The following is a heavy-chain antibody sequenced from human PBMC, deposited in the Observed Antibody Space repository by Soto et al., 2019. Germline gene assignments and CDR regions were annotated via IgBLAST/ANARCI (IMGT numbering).Heavy chain of an antibody. CDR3: AREGSYSAYNFAHGIQLWSFDF. Sequence: SETLSLTCSVSGGSINTFYWSWVRQPAGKGLEWIGRIFSSGSTSFNPSLESRVAMAVDTSKNHFSLNLSSVTAADMAVYYCAREGSYSAYNFAHGIQLWSFDFWGQGALVTVSS. J-gene: IGHJ4*02. CDR1: GGSINTFY. CDR2: IFSSGST. V-gene: IGHV4-4*07. D-gene: IGHD5-12*01.